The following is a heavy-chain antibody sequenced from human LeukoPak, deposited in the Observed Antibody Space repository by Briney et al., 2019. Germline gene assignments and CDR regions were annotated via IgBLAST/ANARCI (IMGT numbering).Heavy chain of an antibody. J-gene: IGHJ5*02. CDR3: ASLISANWFDP. V-gene: IGHV3-66*01. Sequence: GGSLRLSCAASGFTVSSNYMSWVRQAPGMGLGWVSILYTGGSTYYADSVKGRFTISRDSSKNTLYLQMSSLRAEDTAVYYCASLISANWFDPWGQGTLVTVSS. CDR1: GFTVSSNY. CDR2: LYTGGST. D-gene: IGHD6-13*01.